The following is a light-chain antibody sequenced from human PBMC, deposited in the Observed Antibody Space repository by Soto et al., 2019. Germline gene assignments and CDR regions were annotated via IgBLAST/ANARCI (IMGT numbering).Light chain of an antibody. CDR3: SSYTSSSSLVV. CDR2: DVT. Sequence: QSALTQPASVSESPGQSITIPCTGTSSDIGGYNYVSWYQQYPGEAPKLMIYDVTNRPSGVSNRFSGSKSGNTASLTISGLQVEDEANYYCSSYTSSSSLVVFGGGTKVTVL. V-gene: IGLV2-14*03. J-gene: IGLJ2*01. CDR1: SSDIGGYNY.